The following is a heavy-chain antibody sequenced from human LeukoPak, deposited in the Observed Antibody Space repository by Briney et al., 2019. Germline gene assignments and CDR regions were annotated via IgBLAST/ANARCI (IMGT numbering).Heavy chain of an antibody. CDR1: GGTFSSYA. Sequence: ASVKVSCKASGGTFSSYAISWVRQAPGQGLEWMGGIIPIFGTANYAQKFQGRVTITADESTSTAYMELSSLRSEDTAVYYCARIGYCSSTSWGVVMDVWGKGTTVTVSS. CDR3: ARIGYCSSTSWGVVMDV. V-gene: IGHV1-69*13. J-gene: IGHJ6*03. CDR2: IIPIFGTA. D-gene: IGHD2-2*01.